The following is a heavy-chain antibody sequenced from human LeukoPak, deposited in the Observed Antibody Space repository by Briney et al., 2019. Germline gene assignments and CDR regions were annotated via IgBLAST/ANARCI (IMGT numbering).Heavy chain of an antibody. D-gene: IGHD3-22*01. CDR2: IYPGDSDT. Sequence: GESLKISCKGSGYSFTTYWIGWVRQMPGKGLEWMGIIYPGDSDTRYSPSFQGQVTISADKSISTAYLQWSSLKASDTAMYYCARQSDYYDSSGYYYVDYWGRGTLVTVSS. V-gene: IGHV5-51*01. CDR3: ARQSDYYDSSGYYYVDY. CDR1: GYSFTTYW. J-gene: IGHJ4*02.